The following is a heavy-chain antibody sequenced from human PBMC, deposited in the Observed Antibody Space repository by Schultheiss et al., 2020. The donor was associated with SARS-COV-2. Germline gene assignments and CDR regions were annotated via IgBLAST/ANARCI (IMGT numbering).Heavy chain of an antibody. Sequence: ASVKVSCKASGYTFTRYAMHWVRQAPGQGLEWMGWINPNSGGTNYAQKFQGRVTMTRDTSASTAYMELSSLRSEDTAVYYCAREGDIVVEPAAPYFDYWGQGTLVTVSS. CDR3: AREGDIVVEPAAPYFDY. CDR2: INPNSGGT. V-gene: IGHV1-2*02. D-gene: IGHD2-2*01. CDR1: GYTFTRYA. J-gene: IGHJ4*02.